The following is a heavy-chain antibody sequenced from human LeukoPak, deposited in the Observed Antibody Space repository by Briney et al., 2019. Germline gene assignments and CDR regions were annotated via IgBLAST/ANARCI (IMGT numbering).Heavy chain of an antibody. CDR2: IYYSGST. Sequence: SETLSLTCTVSGGSISSYYWSWIRQPPGKGLEWIGYIYYSGSTNYNPSLKSRVTISINASKNQFSLKLSSVTAADTAVYYCARDGCTGGSCYYFDYWGQGTLVTVSS. CDR1: GGSISSYY. D-gene: IGHD2-15*01. V-gene: IGHV4-59*01. CDR3: ARDGCTGGSCYYFDY. J-gene: IGHJ4*02.